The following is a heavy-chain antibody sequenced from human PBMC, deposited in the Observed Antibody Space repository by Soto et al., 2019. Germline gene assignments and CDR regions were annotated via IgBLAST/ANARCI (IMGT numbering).Heavy chain of an antibody. Sequence: PSETLSLTCTVSGGSISSYYWSWIRQPPGKGLEWIGYIYYSGSTNYNPSPKSRVTISVDTSKNQFSLKLSSVTAADTAVYYCARVLSRGLNVDYWGQGTLVTVSS. CDR1: GGSISSYY. CDR2: IYYSGST. J-gene: IGHJ4*02. V-gene: IGHV4-59*13. D-gene: IGHD3-3*01. CDR3: ARVLSRGLNVDY.